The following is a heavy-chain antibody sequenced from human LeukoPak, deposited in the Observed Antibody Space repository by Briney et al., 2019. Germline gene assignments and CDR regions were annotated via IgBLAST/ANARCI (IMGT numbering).Heavy chain of an antibody. J-gene: IGHJ5*02. CDR2: LNPNSGGT. V-gene: IGHV1-2*06. CDR3: ARDLLLWFGELFGNWFDP. Sequence: ASVKVSGKASGYTFTGYYMHWVRQAPGQGLEWMGRLNPNSGGTNYGQKFQGRVTMTRDTSISTAYMELSRLRSDDTAVYYCARDLLLWFGELFGNWFDPWGQGTLVTVSS. D-gene: IGHD3-10*01. CDR1: GYTFTGYY.